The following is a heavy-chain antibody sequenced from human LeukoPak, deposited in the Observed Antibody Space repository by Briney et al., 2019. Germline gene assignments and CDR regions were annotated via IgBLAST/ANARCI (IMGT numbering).Heavy chain of an antibody. CDR2: IIPIFGTA. J-gene: IGHJ6*04. CDR1: GGTFSSYA. Sequence: SVKVSCKASGGTFSSYAISWVRQAPGQGLEWMGGIIPIFGTANYAQKFQGRVAITADKSTSTAYMELSSLRSEDTAVYYCARAEAGDIVVVPAATGAHYYYGMDVWGKGTTVTVSS. V-gene: IGHV1-69*06. CDR3: ARAEAGDIVVVPAATGAHYYYGMDV. D-gene: IGHD2-2*01.